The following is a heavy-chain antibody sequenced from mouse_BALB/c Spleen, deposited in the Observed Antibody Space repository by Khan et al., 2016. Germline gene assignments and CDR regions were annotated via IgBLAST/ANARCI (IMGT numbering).Heavy chain of an antibody. CDR1: GYTFTSYW. Sequence: QVQLQQSGAELARPGASVKLSCKASGYTFTSYWMQWVKQRPGQGLQWIGTIYPGDGDTRYTQKFKGKATLTADKSSSTAYMQLSSLASEDSAVYYCARRGYGSYDVAYWGQGTLLTVSA. J-gene: IGHJ3*01. D-gene: IGHD2-1*01. V-gene: IGHV1-87*01. CDR3: ARRGYGSYDVAY. CDR2: IYPGDGDT.